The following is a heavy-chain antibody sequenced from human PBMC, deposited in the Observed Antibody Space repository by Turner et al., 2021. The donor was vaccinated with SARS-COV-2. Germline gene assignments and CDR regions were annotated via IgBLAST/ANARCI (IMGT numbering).Heavy chain of an antibody. D-gene: IGHD3-22*01. V-gene: IGHV4-39*01. CDR2: IYYSGSN. J-gene: IGHJ6*02. CDR3: ARRLVVQGTDDYSYYYGMDV. Sequence: QLQLQESGPGLVKPSETLSLTCTVSGGSISSSSYYWGWIRQPPGKGLEWIGNIYYSGSNYYNPSLKSRVTISVDTSKNQFSLKLSSVTATDTAVYYCARRLVVQGTDDYSYYYGMDVWGQGTTVTVSS. CDR1: GGSISSSSYY.